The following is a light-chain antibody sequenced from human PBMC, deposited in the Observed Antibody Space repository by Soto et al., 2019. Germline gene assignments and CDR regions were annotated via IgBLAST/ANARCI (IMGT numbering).Light chain of an antibody. V-gene: IGKV3-20*01. Sequence: EVVLTQSPGTLSLSPGERATLSCRASQSVSNNYFAWYQQKPGQAPRLLIFGSSDMATGIPDRFSGSGSGTELTLTISRLEPEDFAVYYCKQYGSSPPYTFGQGTKLEIK. CDR3: KQYGSSPPYT. CDR2: GSS. J-gene: IGKJ2*01. CDR1: QSVSNNY.